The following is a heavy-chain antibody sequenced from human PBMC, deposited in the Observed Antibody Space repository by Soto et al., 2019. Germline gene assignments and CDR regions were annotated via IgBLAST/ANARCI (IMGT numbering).Heavy chain of an antibody. J-gene: IGHJ6*02. Sequence: QVQLVESGGGLVKPGGSLRLSCAASGFTFSDYYMTRIRQAPGKGLEYVSYISGSSTYTNYADSVKGRFTISRDNAKNSLYLQMNSLRAEDTAVYYCARDKTRMDVWGQGTTVTVSS. V-gene: IGHV3-11*05. CDR1: GFTFSDYY. CDR2: ISGSSTYT. CDR3: ARDKTRMDV.